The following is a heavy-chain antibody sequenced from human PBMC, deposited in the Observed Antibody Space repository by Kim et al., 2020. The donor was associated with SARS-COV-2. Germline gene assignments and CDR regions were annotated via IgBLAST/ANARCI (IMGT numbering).Heavy chain of an antibody. CDR1: GFTFNTYA. D-gene: IGHD3-10*01. V-gene: IGHV3-23*03. J-gene: IGHJ4*01. CDR2: IFSGGTGT. Sequence: GGSLRLSCAASGFTFNTYAMGWVRQAPGKGLEWVSIIFSGGTGTYYADSVKGRLTISRDTSKNMLYLQMNSLRAEDTAGYSCAKAGGSGRYSFDYESHGT. CDR3: AKAGGSGRYSFDY.